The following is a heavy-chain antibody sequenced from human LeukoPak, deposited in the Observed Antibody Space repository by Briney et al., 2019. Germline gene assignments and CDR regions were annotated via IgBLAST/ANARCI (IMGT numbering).Heavy chain of an antibody. D-gene: IGHD3-10*01. Sequence: ASVKVSCKASGYTFTIYGISWVRQAPGQGLEWMGGIIPIFGTANYAQKFQGRVTITADESTSTAYMELSSLRSEDTAVYYCARDSGGQPDYWGQGTLVTVSS. CDR2: IIPIFGTA. V-gene: IGHV1-69*13. CDR1: GYTFTIYG. J-gene: IGHJ4*02. CDR3: ARDSGGQPDY.